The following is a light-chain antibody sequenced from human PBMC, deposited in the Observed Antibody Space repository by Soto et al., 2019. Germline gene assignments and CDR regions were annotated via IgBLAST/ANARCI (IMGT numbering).Light chain of an antibody. CDR2: DVS. Sequence: QSALTQPRSVSGSPGQSVTISCTGTSSDVGGYNYVSWYQHHPGKAPKLMIYDVSRRPSGVPDRFSGSKSGNTASLTISGLQAEDEGDYSCCSYAGTYTVIFGGGTKLTVL. J-gene: IGLJ2*01. CDR1: SSDVGGYNY. V-gene: IGLV2-11*01. CDR3: CSYAGTYTVI.